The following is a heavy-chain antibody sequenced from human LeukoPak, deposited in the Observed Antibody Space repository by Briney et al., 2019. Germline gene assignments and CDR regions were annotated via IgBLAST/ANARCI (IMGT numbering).Heavy chain of an antibody. Sequence: GGSLRLSCAASGFTFDDYGMSWVRHAPGKGLEWVSGINWNGGSTGYADSVKGRFTISRDNAKNSLYLQMNSLRAEDTALYYCARGPPPPFERRYWFDPWGQGTLVTVSS. J-gene: IGHJ5*02. CDR1: GFTFDDYG. CDR3: ARGPPPPFERRYWFDP. D-gene: IGHD3-3*02. V-gene: IGHV3-20*04. CDR2: INWNGGST.